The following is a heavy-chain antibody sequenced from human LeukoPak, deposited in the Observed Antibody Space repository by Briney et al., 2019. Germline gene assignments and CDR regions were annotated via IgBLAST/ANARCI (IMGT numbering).Heavy chain of an antibody. V-gene: IGHV3-66*02. J-gene: IGHJ4*02. CDR2: IYSGGST. CDR1: GFTVSSNY. CDR3: ARADYDSSGPGY. Sequence: PGGSLRLSCAASGFTVSSNYMSWVRQAPGKGLEWVSVIYSGGSTYYADSVKGRFTISRDNSKNTLYLQMNSLRAEDTAVYYCARADYDSSGPGYWGQGTLVTVSS. D-gene: IGHD3-22*01.